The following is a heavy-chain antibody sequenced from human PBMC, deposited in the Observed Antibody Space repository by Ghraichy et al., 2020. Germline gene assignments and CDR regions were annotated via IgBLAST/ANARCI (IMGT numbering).Heavy chain of an antibody. D-gene: IGHD3-3*01. J-gene: IGHJ6*02. CDR2: INSDGSST. V-gene: IGHV3-74*01. Sequence: GESLNISCAASGFTFSSYWMHWVRQAPGKGLVWVSRINSDGSSTSYADSVKGRFTISRDNAKNTLYLQMNSLRAEDTAVYYCARKYDFWTDYYGMDVWGQGTTVTVSS. CDR3: ARKYDFWTDYYGMDV. CDR1: GFTFSSYW.